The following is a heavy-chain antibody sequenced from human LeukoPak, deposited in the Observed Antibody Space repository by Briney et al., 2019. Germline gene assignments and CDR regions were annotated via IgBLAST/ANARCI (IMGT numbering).Heavy chain of an antibody. CDR3: AKEKYGSGSYWDLDY. Sequence: GGSLRLSCAASEFSVGSNYMTWVRQAPGKGLEWVSLIYSGGSTYYADSVKGRFTISRDNSKNTLYLQMNSLRAEDTAVYYCAKEKYGSGSYWDLDYWGQGTLVTVSS. V-gene: IGHV3-66*01. J-gene: IGHJ4*02. CDR2: IYSGGST. CDR1: EFSVGSNY. D-gene: IGHD3-10*01.